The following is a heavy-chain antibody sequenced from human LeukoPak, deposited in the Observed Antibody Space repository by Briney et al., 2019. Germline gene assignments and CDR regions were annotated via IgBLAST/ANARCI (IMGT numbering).Heavy chain of an antibody. Sequence: TGGSLRLSCAASGFTFSNAWMSWVRQAPGKGLEWVSSISSSSSYIYYADSVKGRFTISRDNAKNSLYLQMNSLRAEDTAVYYCARDLTMIVYAFDIWGQGTMVTVSS. CDR3: ARDLTMIVYAFDI. V-gene: IGHV3-21*01. CDR1: GFTFSNAW. CDR2: ISSSSSYI. J-gene: IGHJ3*02. D-gene: IGHD3-22*01.